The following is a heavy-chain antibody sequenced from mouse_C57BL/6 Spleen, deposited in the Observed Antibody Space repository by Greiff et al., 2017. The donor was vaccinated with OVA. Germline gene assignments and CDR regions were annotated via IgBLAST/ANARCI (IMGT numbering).Heavy chain of an antibody. CDR3: ATNYGSSYDYAMDY. D-gene: IGHD1-1*01. Sequence: EVQLQQSGPELVKPGASVKISCKASGYSFTDYNMNWVKQSNGKSLEWIGVINPNYGTTSYNQKFKGKATLTVDQSSSTAYMQLNSLTSEDSAVYYCATNYGSSYDYAMDYWGQGTSVTVSS. V-gene: IGHV1-39*01. J-gene: IGHJ4*01. CDR2: INPNYGTT. CDR1: GYSFTDYN.